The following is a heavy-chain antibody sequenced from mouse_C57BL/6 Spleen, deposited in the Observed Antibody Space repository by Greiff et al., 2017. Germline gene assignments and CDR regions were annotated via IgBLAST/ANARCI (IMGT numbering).Heavy chain of an antibody. CDR3: AREGY. J-gene: IGHJ2*01. V-gene: IGHV5-4*01. CDR1: GFTFSSYA. Sequence: EVQVVESGGGLVKPGGSLKLSCAASGFTFSSYAMSWVRQTPEKRLEWVATISDGGSYTYNPDNVKGRFTISRDNAKNNLYLQMNHLKSDDTAMYYCAREGYWGQGTTLTVSS. CDR2: ISDGGSYT.